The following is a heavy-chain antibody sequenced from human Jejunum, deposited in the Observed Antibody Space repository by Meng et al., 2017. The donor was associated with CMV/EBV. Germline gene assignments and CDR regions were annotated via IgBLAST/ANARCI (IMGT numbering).Heavy chain of an antibody. CDR1: GGPMSDYY. CDR3: ASHRYAANYYSDY. V-gene: IGHV4-59*13. J-gene: IGHJ4*02. D-gene: IGHD3-16*01. CDR2: VFYTGDY. Sequence: VSGGPMSDYYWTWSRQSPGKGLEWIGYVFYTGDYNYNPDLESRVSMSVDTSKKQFSLNLSAVTAADTAVYYCASHRYAANYYSDYWAQGMRVTVSS.